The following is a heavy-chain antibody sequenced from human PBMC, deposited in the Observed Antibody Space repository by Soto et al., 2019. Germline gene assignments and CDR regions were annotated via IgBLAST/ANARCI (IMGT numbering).Heavy chain of an antibody. D-gene: IGHD2-2*01. V-gene: IGHV4-59*01. CDR1: GGSISSYY. J-gene: IGHJ6*02. Sequence: PSETLSLTCPVSGGSISSYYWSWIRQPPGKGLEWIGYIYYSGSTNYNPSLKSRVTISVDTSKNQFSLKLSSVTAADTAVYYCARDLLVVVPAEEVEEYYYYYYGMDVWGQGTTVTVSS. CDR2: IYYSGST. CDR3: ARDLLVVVPAEEVEEYYYYYYGMDV.